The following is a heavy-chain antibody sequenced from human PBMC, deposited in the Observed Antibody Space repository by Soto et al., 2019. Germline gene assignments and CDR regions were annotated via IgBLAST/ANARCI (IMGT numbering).Heavy chain of an antibody. V-gene: IGHV4-59*01. J-gene: IGHJ5*02. CDR2: IYYSGST. CDR3: ARDHSGGCYGYVGWFDP. Sequence: QVQLQESGPGLVKPSETLSLTCTVSGGSISSYYWSWIRQPPGKGLEWIGYIYYSGSTNYNPSLNSRVTISVDTSKNQCSLKLSSVTAADTAVYYCARDHSGGCYGYVGWFDPWGQGTLVTVSS. CDR1: GGSISSYY. D-gene: IGHD5-18*01.